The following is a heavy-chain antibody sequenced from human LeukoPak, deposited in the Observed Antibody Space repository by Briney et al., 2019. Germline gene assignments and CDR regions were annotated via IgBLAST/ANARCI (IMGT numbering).Heavy chain of an antibody. CDR3: ARGRGGSGSYYNVGYFDY. D-gene: IGHD3-10*01. CDR1: GFTFSSYA. V-gene: IGHV3-30*04. Sequence: GGSLRLSCAASGFTFSSYAMHWVRQAPGKGLEWVAVISYDGSSKYYADSVKGRFTISRDNSKNTLYLQMNSLRAEDTAVYYCARGRGGSGSYYNVGYFDYWGQGTLVTVSS. J-gene: IGHJ4*02. CDR2: ISYDGSSK.